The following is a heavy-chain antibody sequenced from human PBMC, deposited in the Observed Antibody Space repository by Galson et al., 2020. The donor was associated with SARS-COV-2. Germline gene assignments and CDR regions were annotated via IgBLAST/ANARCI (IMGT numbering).Heavy chain of an antibody. Sequence: GGSLRLSCAASGFTVINNYMNWVRQAPGKGLEWVSIMYSGGTTYYADSVKGRFTISRDNSKNTLFLQMNSLRPEDTAVYYCARDSSGWYAVGDYWGQGTLVTVSS. CDR1: GFTVINNY. D-gene: IGHD6-19*01. CDR2: MYSGGTT. J-gene: IGHJ4*02. CDR3: ARDSSGWYAVGDY. V-gene: IGHV3-53*01.